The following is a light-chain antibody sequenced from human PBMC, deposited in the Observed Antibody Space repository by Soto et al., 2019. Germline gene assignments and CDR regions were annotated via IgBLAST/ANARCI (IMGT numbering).Light chain of an antibody. V-gene: IGKV3-20*01. CDR1: QSVTRSS. Sequence: EVVLTQSPATLSLSPGERATLSCRASQSVTRSSLAWYRQKPGQSPRLLISGASSRATGIPDRFSGGGSGTDFIFNISSLEPEDFAMYYCLHYGTAQWTFGQGTKV. CDR3: LHYGTAQWT. J-gene: IGKJ1*01. CDR2: GAS.